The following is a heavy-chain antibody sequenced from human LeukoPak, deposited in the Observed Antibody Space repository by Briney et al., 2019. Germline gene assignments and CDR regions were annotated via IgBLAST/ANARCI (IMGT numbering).Heavy chain of an antibody. V-gene: IGHV3-53*01. Sequence: GGSPRLSCAVSGFTVAANYMTWVRQAPGKGLEWVSVFYSGGSAYYADSVKGRFTISRDLSKNTLFLQMNSLRAEDTAVYYCATPGGSGDYPYPTYFNYWGQGTLITVSS. CDR3: ATPGGSGDYPYPTYFNY. D-gene: IGHD3-10*01. J-gene: IGHJ4*02. CDR1: GFTVAANY. CDR2: FYSGGSA.